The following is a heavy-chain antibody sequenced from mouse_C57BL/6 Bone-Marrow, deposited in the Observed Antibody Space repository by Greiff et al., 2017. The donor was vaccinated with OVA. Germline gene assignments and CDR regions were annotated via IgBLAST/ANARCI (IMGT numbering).Heavy chain of an antibody. D-gene: IGHD2-1*01. V-gene: IGHV5-17*01. J-gene: IGHJ1*03. CDR2: ISSGSSTI. CDR1: GFTFSDYG. CDR3: AREADYGNWYFDV. Sequence: EVKLMESGGGLVKPGGSLKLSCAASGFTFSDYGMHWVRQAPEKGLEWVAYISSGSSTIYYADTVKGRFTISRDNAKNTLFLQMTSLRSEDTAMYYCAREADYGNWYFDVWGTGTTVTVSS.